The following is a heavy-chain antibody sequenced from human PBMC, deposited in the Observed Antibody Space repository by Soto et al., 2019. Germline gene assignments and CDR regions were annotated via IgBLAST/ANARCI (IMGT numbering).Heavy chain of an antibody. CDR1: GGSMHSLY. V-gene: IGHV4-4*07. Sequence: SETLSLTCSVSGGSMHSLYWSWIRQSAGKGLEWIGRIYSSGGTNYNPSLKGRVTMSLDTSKNQFSLRLTSVTAADTAVYFCARDYGYYDSSGYHLYEAFNVWGQGTMVTVSS. J-gene: IGHJ3*01. CDR2: IYSSGGT. D-gene: IGHD3-22*01. CDR3: ARDYGYYDSSGYHLYEAFNV.